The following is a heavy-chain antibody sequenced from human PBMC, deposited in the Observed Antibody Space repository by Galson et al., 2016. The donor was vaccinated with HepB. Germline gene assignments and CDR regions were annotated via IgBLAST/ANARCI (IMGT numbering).Heavy chain of an antibody. Sequence: SLRLSCSSSGFTFSSYAMHWVRLAHGKGLEWLAVISLRGRNKYYAVSVKGRFTVSRDNSKITLYLQMNSLRPEDTAVYYCARNDYLTPYYYYGMDVWGQGTTVTVSS. CDR2: ISLRGRNK. D-gene: IGHD4-11*01. J-gene: IGHJ6*02. V-gene: IGHV3-30-3*01. CDR3: ARNDYLTPYYYYGMDV. CDR1: GFTFSSYA.